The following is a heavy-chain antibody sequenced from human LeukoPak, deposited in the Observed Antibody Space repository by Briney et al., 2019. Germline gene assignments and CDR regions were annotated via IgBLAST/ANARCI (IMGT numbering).Heavy chain of an antibody. CDR3: ARDRQPGVPARWGAFDI. V-gene: IGHV4-34*01. CDR2: ISHSGSS. Sequence: SETLSLTCAVSGGSLSGYYWNWIRQTPGKGLEWIGEISHSGSSNSNPSLKSRVTISVDTSKNQFSLNLSSVSAADTAVYYCARDRQPGVPARWGAFDIWGQGTMVTVSS. D-gene: IGHD2-2*01. CDR1: GGSLSGYY. J-gene: IGHJ3*02.